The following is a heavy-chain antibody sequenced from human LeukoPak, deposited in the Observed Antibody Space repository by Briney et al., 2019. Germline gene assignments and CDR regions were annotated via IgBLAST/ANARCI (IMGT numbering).Heavy chain of an antibody. D-gene: IGHD6-13*01. CDR1: GFTFSSYA. CDR2: ISGSGGST. CDR3: ARDLSSSYYFDY. V-gene: IGHV3-23*01. J-gene: IGHJ4*02. Sequence: QPGGSLRLSCAASGFTFSSYAMSWVRQAPGKGLEWVSAISGSGGSTYYADSVKGRFTISRDNSKNTLYLQMNSLRAEDTAVYYCARDLSSSYYFDYWGREPWSPSPQ.